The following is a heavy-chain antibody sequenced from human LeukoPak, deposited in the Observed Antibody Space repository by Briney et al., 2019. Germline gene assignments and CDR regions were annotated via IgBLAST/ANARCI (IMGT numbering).Heavy chain of an antibody. Sequence: ASVKVSCKASGYTFTSYGISWVRQAPGLGLEWMGWISAYNGNTNYAQKLQGRVTMTTDTSTSTAYMELRSLRSDDTAVYYCARGPKVAATIPETYYYYYGMDVWGQGTTVTVCS. V-gene: IGHV1-18*01. D-gene: IGHD5-12*01. CDR2: ISAYNGNT. J-gene: IGHJ6*02. CDR3: ARGPKVAATIPETYYYYYGMDV. CDR1: GYTFTSYG.